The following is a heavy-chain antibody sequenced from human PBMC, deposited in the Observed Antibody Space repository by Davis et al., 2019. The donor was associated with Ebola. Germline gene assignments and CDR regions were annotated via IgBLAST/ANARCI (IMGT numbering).Heavy chain of an antibody. Sequence: GGSLRLSCTDSVITFSSYAMTWVRQAPWKGLEWVSAISVSGVTTYSAHSVKCRFTIPRDNSKKTLYLKMNSLRAEDTAVYYCAKSGLSFGVVKYHYGMDVWGKGTTVTVSS. D-gene: IGHD3-3*01. V-gene: IGHV3-23*01. CDR2: ISVSGVTT. CDR1: VITFSSYA. J-gene: IGHJ6*04. CDR3: AKSGLSFGVVKYHYGMDV.